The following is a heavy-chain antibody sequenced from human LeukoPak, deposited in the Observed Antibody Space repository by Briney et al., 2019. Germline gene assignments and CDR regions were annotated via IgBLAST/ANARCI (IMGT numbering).Heavy chain of an antibody. CDR1: GFTFSSYW. CDR3: AGNTIFGVVIIH. CDR2: IKQDGSEK. J-gene: IGHJ4*02. V-gene: IGHV3-7*01. Sequence: GGSLRLSCAASGFTFSSYWMSWVRQAPGKGLEWVANIKQDGSEKYYVDSVKGRFTISRGNAKNSLYLQMNSLRAEDTAVYYCAGNTIFGVVIIHWGQGTLVTVSS. D-gene: IGHD3-3*01.